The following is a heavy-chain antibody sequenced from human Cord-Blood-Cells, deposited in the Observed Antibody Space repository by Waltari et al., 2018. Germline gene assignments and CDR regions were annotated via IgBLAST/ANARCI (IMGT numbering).Heavy chain of an antibody. Sequence: QLQLQESGPGLVKPSETLSLTCTVPGGSLSSSSYYWGWIRQPPGKGLEWIGSIYYSGSTYYNPSLKSRVTISVDTSKNQFSLKLSSVTAADTAVYYCARFGSWFDPWGQGTLVTVSS. CDR1: GGSLSSSSYY. J-gene: IGHJ5*02. CDR3: ARFGSWFDP. CDR2: IYYSGST. D-gene: IGHD2-15*01. V-gene: IGHV4-39*01.